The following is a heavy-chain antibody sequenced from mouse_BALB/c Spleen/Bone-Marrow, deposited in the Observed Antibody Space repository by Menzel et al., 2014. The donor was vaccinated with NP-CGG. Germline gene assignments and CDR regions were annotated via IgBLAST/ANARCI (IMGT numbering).Heavy chain of an antibody. V-gene: IGHV1-26*01. CDR3: VIGLRLYWYFDV. CDR2: INPKNGDT. CDR1: GYTFTDYY. J-gene: IGHJ1*01. D-gene: IGHD2-12*01. Sequence: EVKLVESGPELVKPGASVKMSCKASGYTFTDYYMKWVRQSHGKGLEWIGDINPKNGDTFYNQKFKDKATLTVDRSSSTAYMQLDSLTSEDSAAHYCVIGLRLYWYFDVWGAGTTVTVSS.